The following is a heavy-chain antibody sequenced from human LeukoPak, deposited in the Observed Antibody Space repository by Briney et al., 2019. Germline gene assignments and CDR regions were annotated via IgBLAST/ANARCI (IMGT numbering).Heavy chain of an antibody. CDR2: ISSSGRTI. CDR3: ARDRRTMVRGGPFDY. V-gene: IGHV3-11*01. D-gene: IGHD3-10*01. J-gene: IGHJ4*02. Sequence: GSLRLSCAASGFTFSDYYMSWIRQAQGKELEWALYISSSGRTIYYADSVKGRLTIARDNAKTSLYLQMNSLRAEDTAVYYCARDRRTMVRGGPFDYWGQGTLVTVSS. CDR1: GFTFSDYY.